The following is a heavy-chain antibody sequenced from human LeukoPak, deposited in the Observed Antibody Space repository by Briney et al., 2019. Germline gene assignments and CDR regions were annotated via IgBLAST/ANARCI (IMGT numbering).Heavy chain of an antibody. CDR3: ARDRKNYYYYYMDV. CDR1: GFPFSNYG. Sequence: PGGTLRLSCAASGFPFSNYGMNWVRQAPGKGLEWVSGITGSGITTYYGDSVKGRFTISRDNSKNTVYLQMNSLRAEDTAVYYCARDRKNYYYYYMDVWGKGTTVTVSS. J-gene: IGHJ6*03. CDR2: ITGSGITT. V-gene: IGHV3-23*01.